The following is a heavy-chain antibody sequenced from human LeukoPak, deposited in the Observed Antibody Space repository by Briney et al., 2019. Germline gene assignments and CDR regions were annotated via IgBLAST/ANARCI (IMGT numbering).Heavy chain of an antibody. V-gene: IGHV3-23*01. CDR2: ISGSGGST. CDR3: AKSWASSYYYYYMDV. Sequence: GGSLRLSCAASGFTFSSYAMSWVRQAPGKGLEWVSAISGSGGSTYYADSVKGRFTISRDNSKNTLYLQMNSLRAEDTAVYYCAKSWASSYYYYYMDVWGKGTTVTLSS. CDR1: GFTFSSYA. D-gene: IGHD6-13*01. J-gene: IGHJ6*03.